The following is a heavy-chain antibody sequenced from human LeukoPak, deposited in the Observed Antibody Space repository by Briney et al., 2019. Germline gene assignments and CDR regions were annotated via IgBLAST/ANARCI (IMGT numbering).Heavy chain of an antibody. CDR1: GFTFSTYT. CDR3: AIDLCSRDGYNAVDY. CDR2: ISYDGVNK. D-gene: IGHD5-24*01. V-gene: IGHV3-30*04. Sequence: GGSLRLSCAASGFTFSTYTIHWVRQAPGKELDWLALISYDGVNKYYADSVKGRFTISRDNPRNTLYLQMNSLRAEDTAVYYCAIDLCSRDGYNAVDYWGQGTLVTVSS. J-gene: IGHJ4*02.